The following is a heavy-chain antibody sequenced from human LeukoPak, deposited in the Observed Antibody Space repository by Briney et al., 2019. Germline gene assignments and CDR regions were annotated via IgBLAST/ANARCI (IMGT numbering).Heavy chain of an antibody. Sequence: SETLSLTCTVSGGSISSSSYYWGWIRQPPGKGLEWIGSIYYSGSTYYNPSLKSRVTISVDTSKNQFSLKLSSVTAADTAVYYCARDLEMATSTPFDYWGQGTLVTVSS. J-gene: IGHJ4*02. CDR3: ARDLEMATSTPFDY. D-gene: IGHD5-24*01. CDR1: GGSISSSSYY. CDR2: IYYSGST. V-gene: IGHV4-39*07.